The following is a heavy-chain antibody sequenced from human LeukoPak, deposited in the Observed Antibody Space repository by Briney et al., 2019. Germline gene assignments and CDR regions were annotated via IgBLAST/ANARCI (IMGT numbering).Heavy chain of an antibody. J-gene: IGHJ4*02. D-gene: IGHD5-18*01. CDR1: GGTFSSYA. Sequence: GASVKVSCKASGGTFSSYAISWVGQAPGQGLEWMGGIIPIFGTANYAQKFQGRVTITADESTSTAYMELSSLRSNDTAVYYCARGQYSYGRHRSTIDYWGQGTLVTVSS. V-gene: IGHV1-69*13. CDR2: IIPIFGTA. CDR3: ARGQYSYGRHRSTIDY.